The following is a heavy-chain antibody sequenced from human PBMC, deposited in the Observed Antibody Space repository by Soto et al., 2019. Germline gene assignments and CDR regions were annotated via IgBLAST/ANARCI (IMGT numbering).Heavy chain of an antibody. CDR2: IIPIFGTA. CDR3: ARYCSGGSCYPGGDAFDI. Sequence: SVKVSCKASGGTFSSYAISWVRQAPGQGLEWMGGIIPIFGTANYAQKFQGRVTMTRNTSISTAYMGLSSLRSEDTAVYYCARYCSGGSCYPGGDAFDIWGQGTMVTVSS. CDR1: GGTFSSYA. D-gene: IGHD2-15*01. J-gene: IGHJ3*02. V-gene: IGHV1-69*05.